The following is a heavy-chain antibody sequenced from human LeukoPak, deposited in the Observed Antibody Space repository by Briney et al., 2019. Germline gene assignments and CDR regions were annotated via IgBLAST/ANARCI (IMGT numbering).Heavy chain of an antibody. D-gene: IGHD3-10*01. CDR1: GFTFSAYG. CDR3: AKDLQLWFGELGIGYYFDY. V-gene: IGHV3-30*18. CDR2: ISYDGSNK. Sequence: GGSLRLSCAASGFTFSAYGMHWVRQAPGKGLEWVAVISYDGSNKYYADSVKGRFTISRDNSKNTLYLQMNSLRAEDTAVYYCAKDLQLWFGELGIGYYFDYWGQGTLVTVSS. J-gene: IGHJ4*02.